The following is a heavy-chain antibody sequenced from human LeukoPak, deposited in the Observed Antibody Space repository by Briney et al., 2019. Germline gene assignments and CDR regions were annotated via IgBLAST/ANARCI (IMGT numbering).Heavy chain of an antibody. CDR1: GFTFSSYE. Sequence: GGSLRLSCAASGFTFSSYEVNWVRQAPGKGLEWVSYISSSGSTIYYADSVKGRFTISRDNAKNSLYLQLNSLRAEDTAVYYGARSNFAVAWSYDYWGQGTLVTVSS. V-gene: IGHV3-48*03. J-gene: IGHJ4*02. CDR3: ARSNFAVAWSYDY. D-gene: IGHD6-19*01. CDR2: ISSSGSTI.